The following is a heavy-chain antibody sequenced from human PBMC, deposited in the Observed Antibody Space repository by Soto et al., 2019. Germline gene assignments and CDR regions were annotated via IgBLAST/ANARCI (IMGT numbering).Heavy chain of an antibody. CDR2: ISYDGSNK. CDR1: VFTFSSYA. Sequence: LRLSFAASVFTFSSYAMHWVRQAPGNGLEWGAGISYDGSNKYDADSVKGRFTISRDNSKNTLYLQMNSMRAEDTAVYYCARERTGYRSSWYVGFWFDPWGQGTLVTV. D-gene: IGHD6-13*01. CDR3: ARERTGYRSSWYVGFWFDP. J-gene: IGHJ5*02. V-gene: IGHV3-30-3*01.